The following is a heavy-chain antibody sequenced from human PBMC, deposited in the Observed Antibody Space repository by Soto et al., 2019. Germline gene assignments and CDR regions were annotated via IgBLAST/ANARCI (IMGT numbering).Heavy chain of an antibody. CDR2: IYYTGNT. CDR1: GGPVSSGSYY. Sequence: SLTCTVSGGPVSSGSYYWSWIRQHPGRGLEWIGYIYYTGNTYYNPSLKSRLAISVDTSKNQFSLKLTSVTAADTAVYYCARRSLTGYPTNCYYYYGMDVWGQGTTVTVSS. CDR3: ARRSLTGYPTNCYYYYGMDV. V-gene: IGHV4-31*03. D-gene: IGHD3-9*01. J-gene: IGHJ6*02.